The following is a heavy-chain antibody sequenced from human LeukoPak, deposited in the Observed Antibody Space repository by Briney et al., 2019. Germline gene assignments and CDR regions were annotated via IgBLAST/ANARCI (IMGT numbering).Heavy chain of an antibody. CDR2: IRGGGGST. D-gene: IGHD6-13*01. CDR1: GFTFSSYA. CDR3: AKHSGDVVDSSTWYYFDY. J-gene: IGHJ4*02. Sequence: GGSLRLSCAASGFTFSSYAMSWVRQAPGKGLEWVSTIRGGGGSTYYVDSVKGRFTISRDNSKNTLYLQMNSLRAEDTAVYYCAKHSGDVVDSSTWYYFDYWGQGTLVTVSS. V-gene: IGHV3-23*01.